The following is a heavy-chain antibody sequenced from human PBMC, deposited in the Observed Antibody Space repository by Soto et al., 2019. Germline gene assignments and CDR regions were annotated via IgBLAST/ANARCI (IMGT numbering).Heavy chain of an antibody. V-gene: IGHV4-39*01. CDR2: IYYSGIT. CDR1: GGSISSNTYY. J-gene: IGHJ4*02. Sequence: SETLSLTCVVSGGSISSNTYYWAWIRQAPGKGLEWIGTIYYSGITYYNPSLKSRVTISVDTSKNQFSLRRGSVTAADTAVYYGARQTRYIGYALWPPYYFDDWGQGLLVTVSS. CDR3: ARQTRYIGYALWPPYYFDD. D-gene: IGHD5-12*01.